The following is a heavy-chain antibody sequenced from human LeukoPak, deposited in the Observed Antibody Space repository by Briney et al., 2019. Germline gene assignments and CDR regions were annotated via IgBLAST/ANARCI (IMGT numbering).Heavy chain of an antibody. J-gene: IGHJ5*02. D-gene: IGHD2-2*01. Sequence: ASVKVSCKCSGYTFTGYYIHWVRQARGQGIEWKGWISPNSGGTKYAQNFQGRVTMTRDTSISTAYMELNRLRSDDTAVYYCARGDCSTISCPFDRWGEGTLVTVSS. CDR1: GYTFTGYY. CDR2: ISPNSGGT. CDR3: ARGDCSTISCPFDR. V-gene: IGHV1-2*02.